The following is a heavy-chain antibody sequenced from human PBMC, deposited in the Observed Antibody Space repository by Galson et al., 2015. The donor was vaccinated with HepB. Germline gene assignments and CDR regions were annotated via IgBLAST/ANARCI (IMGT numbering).Heavy chain of an antibody. CDR1: GYTFALYS. V-gene: IGHV1-3*01. D-gene: IGHD3-22*01. Sequence: SVKVSCKASGYTFALYSIHWVRQAPGQGLEWMGWINAGNGYTVYSEKFQGRVSITTDTSASTAYMELSSLRSEDTAVYYCARASYYYDSSGFNYWGQGTLVSVSS. J-gene: IGHJ4*02. CDR2: INAGNGYT. CDR3: ARASYYYDSSGFNY.